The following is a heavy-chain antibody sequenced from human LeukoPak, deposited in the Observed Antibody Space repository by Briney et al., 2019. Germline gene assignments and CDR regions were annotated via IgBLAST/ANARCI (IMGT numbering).Heavy chain of an antibody. Sequence: GASVKVSCKVSGYTLNELFMHWVRQPPGKGLEWMGGFDPQDRETIYAQEFQGRVTMTEDTSTDTGYMELSSLRSEDTAVYYCATERRPIVGAAFDYWGQGTLVTVSS. D-gene: IGHD1-26*01. V-gene: IGHV1-24*01. J-gene: IGHJ4*02. CDR3: ATERRPIVGAAFDY. CDR2: FDPQDRET. CDR1: GYTLNELF.